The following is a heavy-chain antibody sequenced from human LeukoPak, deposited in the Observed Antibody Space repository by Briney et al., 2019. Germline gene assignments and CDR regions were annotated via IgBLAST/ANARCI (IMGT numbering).Heavy chain of an antibody. J-gene: IGHJ4*02. Sequence: PSETLSLTCTVSGGSISSGTYYWSWIRQPAGKGLEWIGRSYTSGSTNYNPSLESRVTISVDTSKNQFSLKLSSVTAADTAVYYCARESQILWFGESPEPYFDYWGQGPLVTVSS. D-gene: IGHD3-10*01. CDR1: GGSISSGTYY. CDR3: ARESQILWFGESPEPYFDY. V-gene: IGHV4-61*02. CDR2: SYTSGST.